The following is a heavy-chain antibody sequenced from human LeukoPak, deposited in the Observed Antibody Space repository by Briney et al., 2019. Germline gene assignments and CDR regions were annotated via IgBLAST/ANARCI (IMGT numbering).Heavy chain of an antibody. CDR3: AKLSGDCGEPL. D-gene: IGHD1-14*01. J-gene: IGHJ4*02. CDR2: ISNRDGST. V-gene: IGHV3-23*01. Sequence: GGSLRLSCAASGFTFSNYAMSWVRQAPGKGLEWVSSISNRDGSTYYADSVKGRFTISRDNSKNTLYLQMNSLRAEDTAVYYCAKLSGDCGEPLWGQGTLVTASS. CDR1: GFTFSNYA.